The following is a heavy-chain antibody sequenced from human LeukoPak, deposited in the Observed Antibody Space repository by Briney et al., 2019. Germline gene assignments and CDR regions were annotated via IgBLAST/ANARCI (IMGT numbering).Heavy chain of an antibody. D-gene: IGHD3-10*01. CDR1: GFTFSSYA. CDR3: ARDRGSGLGY. J-gene: IGHJ4*02. Sequence: PGGSQRLSCAASGFTFSSYAMHWVRQAPGKGLEWVAVISYDGSNKYYADSVKGRFTISRDNSKNTLYLQMNSLRAEDTAVYYCARDRGSGLGYWGQGTLVTVSS. CDR2: ISYDGSNK. V-gene: IGHV3-30*14.